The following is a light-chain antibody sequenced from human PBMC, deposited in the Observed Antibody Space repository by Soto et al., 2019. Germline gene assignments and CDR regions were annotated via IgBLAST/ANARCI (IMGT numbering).Light chain of an antibody. J-gene: IGLJ1*01. Sequence: QSALTQHPSAAGSPGQSVTISCTGTSSDVGAYIFVSWYQQHPGKAPKLLIYDVNRRPPGVPDRFFGSKSGNTASLTVSGLQAEDEADYYCVSFAGGTYVFGTGTKVTV. CDR3: VSFAGGTYV. CDR1: SSDVGAYIF. V-gene: IGLV2-8*01. CDR2: DVN.